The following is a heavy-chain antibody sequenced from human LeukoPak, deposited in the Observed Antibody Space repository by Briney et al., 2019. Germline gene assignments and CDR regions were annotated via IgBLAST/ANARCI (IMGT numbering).Heavy chain of an antibody. D-gene: IGHD3-22*01. Sequence: PSETLSLTCTVSGVSISSYYWSWIRQPPGKGLEWIGYIYYSGSTSYNPSLKSRVTISVDTSKNQFSLKLSSVTAADTAVYYCAGVDSSGHYYLDYWGQGTLVTVSS. CDR3: AGVDSSGHYYLDY. V-gene: IGHV4-59*01. CDR1: GVSISSYY. CDR2: IYYSGST. J-gene: IGHJ4*02.